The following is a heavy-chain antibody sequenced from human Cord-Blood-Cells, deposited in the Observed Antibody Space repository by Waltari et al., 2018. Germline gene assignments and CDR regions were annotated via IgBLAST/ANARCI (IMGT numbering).Heavy chain of an antibody. Sequence: EVQLVESGGGLIQPGGSLRLSCAASGFTVSSNYMSWVRQAPGKGLEWVSVIYSGGSTYYADSVKGRFTISRDNSKNTLYLQMNSLRAEDTAVYYCARSAAMVTGAFDYWGQGTLVTVSS. J-gene: IGHJ4*02. V-gene: IGHV3-53*01. CDR2: IYSGGST. CDR1: GFTVSSNY. CDR3: ARSAAMVTGAFDY. D-gene: IGHD5-18*01.